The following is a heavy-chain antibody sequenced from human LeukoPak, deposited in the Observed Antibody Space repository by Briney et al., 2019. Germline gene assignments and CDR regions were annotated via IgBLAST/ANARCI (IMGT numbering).Heavy chain of an antibody. CDR2: INHGGST. V-gene: IGHV4-34*01. Sequence: SETPSLTCAVYGGSFSGYYWSWIRQRPGKGLKWIGEINHGGSTNYNPSLKRRDTISVDTSKNQSSLKQSSVPAADTAVYYCARGSQGSYYYDSSGYLLIWGQGTLVTVSS. D-gene: IGHD3-22*01. J-gene: IGHJ4*02. CDR3: ARGSQGSYYYDSSGYLLI. CDR1: GGSFSGYY.